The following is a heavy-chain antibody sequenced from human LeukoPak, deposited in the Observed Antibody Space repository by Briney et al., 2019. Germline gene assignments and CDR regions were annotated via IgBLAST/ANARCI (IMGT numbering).Heavy chain of an antibody. V-gene: IGHV4-59*01. CDR2: IYYSGST. D-gene: IGHD5-12*01. CDR1: GGSISSYY. J-gene: IGHJ5*02. Sequence: PSETLSLTCTVSGGSISSYYWCWIRQPPGKGLEWIGYIYYSGSTNYNPSLKSRVTISVDTSKNQFSLKLSSVTAADTTAYYCARLPSRGRFDPWGQRTLLTVSS. CDR3: ARLPSRGRFDP.